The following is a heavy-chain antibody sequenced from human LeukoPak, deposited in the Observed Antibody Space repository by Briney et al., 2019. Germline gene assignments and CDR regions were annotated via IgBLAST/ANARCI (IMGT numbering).Heavy chain of an antibody. J-gene: IGHJ6*03. CDR1: GFSLDTRGMC. CDR3: ARAPLGRAAAGNIDYYYFSYMDV. CDR2: IDWDDEK. D-gene: IGHD6-13*01. V-gene: IGHV2-70*17. Sequence: ESGPTLVNPTQTLTLTCGFSGFSLDTRGMCVSWIRQSPGKALEWLARIDWDDEKFYSTSLETRLTISKDTSKNQVVLTMTNMDPADTATYYCARAPLGRAAAGNIDYYYFSYMDVWGKGTTVTVSS.